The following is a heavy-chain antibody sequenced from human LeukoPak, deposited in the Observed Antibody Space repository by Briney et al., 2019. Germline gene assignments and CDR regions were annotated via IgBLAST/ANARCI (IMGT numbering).Heavy chain of an antibody. CDR1: GFTFSNYA. Sequence: GGSLRLSCAASGFTFSNYAMSWVRQAPGKGLEWVSSISGSGGSTYYVDSVKGRFTITRDNSKNTLYLIMSSLRAADTAVYYCARGRGRNPSGYYYYMDVWGKGTTVTISS. J-gene: IGHJ6*03. CDR3: ARGRGRNPSGYYYYMDV. V-gene: IGHV3-23*01. D-gene: IGHD2-15*01. CDR2: ISGSGGST.